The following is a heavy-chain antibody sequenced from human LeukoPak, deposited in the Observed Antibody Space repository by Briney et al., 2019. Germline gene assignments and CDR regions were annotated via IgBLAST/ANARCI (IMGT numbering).Heavy chain of an antibody. CDR2: ISYDGSNK. CDR1: GFTFSSYA. Sequence: GGSLRLSCAASGFTFSSYAMHWVRQAPGKGLEWVAVISYDGSNKYYADSVKGRFTISRDNSKNTLYLLMNSLRAEDTAVYYCARASYYGSGSSPSDYWGQGTLVTVSS. V-gene: IGHV3-30*04. CDR3: ARASYYGSGSSPSDY. J-gene: IGHJ4*02. D-gene: IGHD3-10*01.